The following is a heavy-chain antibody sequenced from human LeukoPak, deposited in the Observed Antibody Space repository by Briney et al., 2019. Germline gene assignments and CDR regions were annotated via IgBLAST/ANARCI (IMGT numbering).Heavy chain of an antibody. Sequence: GGSLRLSCAASGFTFSSYGMHWVRQAPGKGLEWVAVISYDGSNKYYADSVKGRFTISRDNSKNTLYLQMNSLRAEDTAVYYCAKGGDYGDYRLDYWGQGTLVTVSS. J-gene: IGHJ4*02. CDR3: AKGGDYGDYRLDY. CDR1: GFTFSSYG. CDR2: ISYDGSNK. V-gene: IGHV3-30*18. D-gene: IGHD4-17*01.